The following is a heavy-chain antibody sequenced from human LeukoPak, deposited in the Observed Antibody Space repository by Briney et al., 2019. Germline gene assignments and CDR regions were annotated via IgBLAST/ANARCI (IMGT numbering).Heavy chain of an antibody. CDR1: GFAFNDYW. D-gene: IGHD2-15*01. J-gene: IGHJ6*02. CDR2: INSDGSRT. Sequence: QPGGSLRLSCAASGFAFNDYWMNWVRQVPGKGLMWVARINSDGSRTTYADPVKGRFTVSRDNAKNTLYLQMNSLRAEDTAVYYWARDRSRWSIAPDADVWGQGTTVTVSS. CDR3: ARDRSRWSIAPDADV. V-gene: IGHV3-74*01.